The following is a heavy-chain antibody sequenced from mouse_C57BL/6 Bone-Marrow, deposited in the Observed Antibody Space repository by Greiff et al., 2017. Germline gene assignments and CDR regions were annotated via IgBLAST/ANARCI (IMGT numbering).Heavy chain of an antibody. CDR3: AGTTVVARKGAY. J-gene: IGHJ3*01. CDR1: GFNIKNTY. CDR2: IDPANGNT. Sequence: ELQLHQSVAELVRPGASVKLSCTASGFNIKNTYMHLVKQRPEPCLEWIGRIDPANGNTKYAPKFQGKDTITEDTSSNTAYLQLSSLTSEDTASYYCAGTTVVARKGAYWGQGTLVTGSA. V-gene: IGHV14-3*01. D-gene: IGHD1-1*01.